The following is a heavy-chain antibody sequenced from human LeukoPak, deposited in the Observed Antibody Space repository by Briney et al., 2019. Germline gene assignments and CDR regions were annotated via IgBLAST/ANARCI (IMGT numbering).Heavy chain of an antibody. CDR1: GGSISTYY. V-gene: IGHV4-59*08. D-gene: IGHD1-26*01. Sequence: SETLSLTCTVSGGSISTYYWSWIRQPPGKGLEWIGYMYYTGTTNYNSSLKSRVTISVDTSKNQFSLKLSSVTAADTAVYYCARLRGPIAGARAFDYWGQGTLVTVSS. CDR2: MYYTGTT. CDR3: ARLRGPIAGARAFDY. J-gene: IGHJ4*02.